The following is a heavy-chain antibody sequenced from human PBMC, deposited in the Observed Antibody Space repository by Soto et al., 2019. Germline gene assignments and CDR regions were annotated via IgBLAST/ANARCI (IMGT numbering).Heavy chain of an antibody. J-gene: IGHJ1*01. V-gene: IGHV1-3*05. Sequence: QVQLVQSGAEEKKPGASVKVSCKASGYTFTSYAMHWVRQAPGQRLEWMGWINAGNGNTKYPQKFQGRVTITRDTSASTAYMELSSLRSEDTAVYYCARSGSYYVSTHWGQGTLVTVSS. CDR3: ARSGSYYVSTH. CDR2: INAGNGNT. D-gene: IGHD1-26*01. CDR1: GYTFTSYA.